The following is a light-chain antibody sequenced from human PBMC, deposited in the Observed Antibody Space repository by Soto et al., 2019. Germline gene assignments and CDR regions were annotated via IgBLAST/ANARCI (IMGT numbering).Light chain of an antibody. V-gene: IGKV1D-12*01. CDR3: QQANSFPRT. CDR2: AAS. CDR1: QAISTW. Sequence: DIQMTQSPSSVSASVGERVTITCRASQAISTWLAWYQQKPGQAPKLLIYAASNLHTGVPSRFSGSGSGTDFTITISSLQPEDFATYYCQQANSFPRTFGQGTKVEIK. J-gene: IGKJ1*01.